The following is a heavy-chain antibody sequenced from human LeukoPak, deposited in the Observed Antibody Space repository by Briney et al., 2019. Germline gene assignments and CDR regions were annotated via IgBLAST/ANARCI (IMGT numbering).Heavy chain of an antibody. J-gene: IGHJ4*02. Sequence: ASVKVSCKASGYTFTDYYMHWVRQAPGQGLEWMGWINAGNGNTKYSQEFQGRVTITRDTSASTAYMELSSLRSEDMAVYYCARDRDGATAMFYWGQGTLVTVSS. CDR1: GYTFTDYY. CDR3: ARDRDGATAMFY. CDR2: INAGNGNT. D-gene: IGHD1-26*01. V-gene: IGHV1-3*03.